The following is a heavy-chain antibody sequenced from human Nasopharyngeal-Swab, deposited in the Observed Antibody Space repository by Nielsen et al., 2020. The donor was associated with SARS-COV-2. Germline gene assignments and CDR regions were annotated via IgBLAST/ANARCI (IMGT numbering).Heavy chain of an antibody. J-gene: IGHJ6*03. V-gene: IGHV4-34*01. D-gene: IGHD1-1*01. Sequence: SKTLSLTCALYAASFSGYYWSWIPHSPAKGLEWVGEITHGGGTNYNPYLKSRVTISIDTSKNQFSLKLTSVTAADTAVYYCARVVRELDLKYYFHYHYMDVWGKGTTVTVSS. CDR1: AASFSGYY. CDR3: ARVVRELDLKYYFHYHYMDV. CDR2: ITHGGGT.